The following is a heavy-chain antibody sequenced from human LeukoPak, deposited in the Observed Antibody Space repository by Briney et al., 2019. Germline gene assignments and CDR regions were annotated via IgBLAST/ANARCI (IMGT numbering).Heavy chain of an antibody. Sequence: SETLSLTCTVSGGSIRSSYYYWGWIRQPPGKGLEWIGSIYDSGSTYYNPSLKSRVTISVDTSKNQFSLKLSSVTAADTAVYYCARDNCSSSSCYPARHFDYWGQGTLVTVSS. CDR3: ARDNCSSSSCYPARHFDY. CDR2: IYDSGST. J-gene: IGHJ4*02. D-gene: IGHD2-2*01. CDR1: GGSIRSSYYY. V-gene: IGHV4-39*07.